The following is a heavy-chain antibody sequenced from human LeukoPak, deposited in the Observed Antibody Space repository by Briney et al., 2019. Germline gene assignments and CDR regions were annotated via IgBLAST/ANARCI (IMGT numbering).Heavy chain of an antibody. CDR3: AKIPRRGGWYPEYFQH. D-gene: IGHD6-19*01. CDR2: ISGSGGST. Sequence: PGGSLRLSCAASGFTFSSYAMSWVRQAPGKGLEWVSAISGSGGSTYYADSVKGRFTISRDNSKSTLYLQMNSLRAEDTAVYYCAKIPRRGGWYPEYFQHWGQGTLVTVSS. CDR1: GFTFSSYA. J-gene: IGHJ1*01. V-gene: IGHV3-23*01.